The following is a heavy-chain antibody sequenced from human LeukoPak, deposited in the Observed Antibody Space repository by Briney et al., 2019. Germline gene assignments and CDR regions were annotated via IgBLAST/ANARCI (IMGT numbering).Heavy chain of an antibody. D-gene: IGHD3-10*01. CDR1: GFTFSSYW. CDR2: ISGSGGNT. V-gene: IGHV3-23*01. CDR3: AKSKFPFDADGWHGYFDF. Sequence: PGGSLSLSCAASGFTFSSYWMHWVRQAPGKGLEWVSSISGSGGNTYYADSVKGRFTISRDNPRNTLFMQMYSLRADDTAVYYCAKSKFPFDADGWHGYFDFWGQGTLVTVSS. J-gene: IGHJ4*02.